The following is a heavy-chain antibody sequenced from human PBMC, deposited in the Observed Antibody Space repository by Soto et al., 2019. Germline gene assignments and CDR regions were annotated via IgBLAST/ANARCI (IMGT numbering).Heavy chain of an antibody. J-gene: IGHJ5*02. CDR2: IIPIFGTA. D-gene: IGHD6-13*01. CDR3: ARVVAAAGTRWFDP. V-gene: IGHV1-69*12. CDR1: VGTFSSYA. Sequence: QVQLVQSGAEVKKPGSSVKVSCKASVGTFSSYAISWVRQAPGQGLEWMGGIIPIFGTANYAQKFQGRVTITADESTSTAYMELSSLRSEDTAVYYCARVVAAAGTRWFDPWGQGTLVTVSS.